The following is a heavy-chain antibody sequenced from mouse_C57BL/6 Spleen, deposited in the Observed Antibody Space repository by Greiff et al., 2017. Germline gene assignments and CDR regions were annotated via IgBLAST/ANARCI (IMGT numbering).Heavy chain of an antibody. Sequence: EVQGVESGAELVRPGASVKLSCTASGFNIKDDYMHWVKQRPEQGLEWIGCIDPENGDTEYASKFQGKATITADTSSNTAYLQLSSLTSEDTAVYYCTTATRFAYWGQGTLVTVSA. CDR2: IDPENGDT. V-gene: IGHV14-4*01. CDR3: TTATRFAY. CDR1: GFNIKDDY. D-gene: IGHD1-2*01. J-gene: IGHJ3*01.